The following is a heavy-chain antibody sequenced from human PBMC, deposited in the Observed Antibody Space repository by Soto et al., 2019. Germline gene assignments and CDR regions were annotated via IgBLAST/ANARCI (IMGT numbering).Heavy chain of an antibody. Sequence: PGGSLRLSCAASGFTFSSYAMSWVRQAPGKGLEWVSAISGSGGSTYYADSVKGRFTISRDNSKNTPYLQMNSLRAEDTAVYYCAREAARASLSGMDVWGQGTTVTVYS. V-gene: IGHV3-23*01. CDR3: AREAARASLSGMDV. CDR2: ISGSGGST. J-gene: IGHJ6*02. CDR1: GFTFSSYA. D-gene: IGHD6-6*01.